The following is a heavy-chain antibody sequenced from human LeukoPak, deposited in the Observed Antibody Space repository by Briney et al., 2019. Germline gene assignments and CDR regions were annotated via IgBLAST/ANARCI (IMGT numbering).Heavy chain of an antibody. Sequence: SETLSLTCTVSGGSISSSSYYWGWIRQPPGKGLEWIGSIYHSGSTYYNPSLKSRVTISVDTSKNQFSLKLSSVTAADTAVYYCAREGRYYYGLGSYVDNWFDPWGQGTLVTVSS. J-gene: IGHJ5*02. V-gene: IGHV4-39*07. CDR2: IYHSGST. D-gene: IGHD3-10*01. CDR1: GGSISSSSYY. CDR3: AREGRYYYGLGSYVDNWFDP.